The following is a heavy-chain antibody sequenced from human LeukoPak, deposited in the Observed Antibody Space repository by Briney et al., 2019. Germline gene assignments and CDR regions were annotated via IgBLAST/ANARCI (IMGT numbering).Heavy chain of an antibody. CDR1: GFTFSSYG. CDR2: ISYDGSNK. D-gene: IGHD2-2*01. CDR3: AKAHCSSTSCYPKYYYYYGMDV. Sequence: GGSLRLSCAASGFTFSSYGMHWVRQAPGKGLEWVAVISYDGSNKYYADSVKGRFTTSRDNSKNTLYLQMNSLRAEDTAVYYCAKAHCSSTSCYPKYYYYYGMDVWGQGTTVTVSS. J-gene: IGHJ6*02. V-gene: IGHV3-30*18.